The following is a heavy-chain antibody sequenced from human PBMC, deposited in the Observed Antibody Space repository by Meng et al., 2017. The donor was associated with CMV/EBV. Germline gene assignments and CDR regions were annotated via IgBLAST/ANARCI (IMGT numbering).Heavy chain of an antibody. CDR1: GYTFTGYS. CDR3: ARDQGVGATRTWLAGQDY. Sequence: ASVKVSCKASGYTFTGYSMHWVRQAPGQGLEWMGWINPNSGGTNYAQKFQGRVTMTRDTSISTAYMELSRLRSDDTAVYYCARDQGVGATRTWLAGQDYWGQGTLVTVSS. V-gene: IGHV1-2*02. CDR2: INPNSGGT. D-gene: IGHD1-26*01. J-gene: IGHJ4*02.